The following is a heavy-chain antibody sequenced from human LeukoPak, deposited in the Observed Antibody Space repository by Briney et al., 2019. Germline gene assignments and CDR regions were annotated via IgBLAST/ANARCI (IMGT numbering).Heavy chain of an antibody. V-gene: IGHV3-7*01. Sequence: GGSLRLSCAASGFTFSSYWMGWVRQAPGKGLEWVAIIKSDGSDKYYVDSVKGRFTVSKDNAKNSLYLQMNSLRAEDTAVYYCARDTYSYGYVFPDYWGQGTLVTVSS. CDR2: IKSDGSDK. CDR3: ARDTYSYGYVFPDY. CDR1: GFTFSSYW. D-gene: IGHD5-18*01. J-gene: IGHJ4*02.